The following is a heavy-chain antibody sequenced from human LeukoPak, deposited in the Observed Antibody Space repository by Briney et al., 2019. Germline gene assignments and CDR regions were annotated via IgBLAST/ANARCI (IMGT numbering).Heavy chain of an antibody. J-gene: IGHJ3*02. Sequence: GGSLRLSCAASGFTFSSYSMNWVRQAPGKGLEWVSYISSSSSTIYYADSVKGRFTISRDNSKNTLYLQMNSLRAEDTAVYYCATDIAVAAPRAFDIWGQGTMVTVSS. CDR3: ATDIAVAAPRAFDI. CDR1: GFTFSSYS. V-gene: IGHV3-48*01. CDR2: ISSSSSTI. D-gene: IGHD6-19*01.